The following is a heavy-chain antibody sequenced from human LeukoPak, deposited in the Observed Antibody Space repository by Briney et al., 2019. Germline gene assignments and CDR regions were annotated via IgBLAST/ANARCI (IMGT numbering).Heavy chain of an antibody. CDR3: AKDRETGYSSSWYKDESAFDI. D-gene: IGHD6-13*01. CDR1: GFTFSNYD. CDR2: ISGSGGAT. Sequence: PGGSLRLSCAASGFTFSNYDMTWVRQAPGRGLEWVSGISGSGGATYSADSVKGRFTISRDNSKNTLYLQMNSLRAEDTAVYYCAKDRETGYSSSWYKDESAFDIWGQGTMVTVSS. J-gene: IGHJ3*02. V-gene: IGHV3-23*01.